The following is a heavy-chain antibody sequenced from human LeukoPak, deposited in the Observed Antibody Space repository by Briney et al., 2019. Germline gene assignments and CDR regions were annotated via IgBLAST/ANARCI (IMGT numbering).Heavy chain of an antibody. CDR3: AKGNRLHRNYIHYYYYMDV. V-gene: IGHV3-30*02. CDR2: IRYDGSNK. Sequence: SGGSLRLSCAASGFTFSSYGMHWVRQAPGKGLEWVAFIRYDGSNKYYADSVKGRFTICRDNSKNTLYLQMNSLRAEDTAVYYCAKGNRLHRNYIHYYYYMDVWGKGTTVTVS. CDR1: GFTFSSYG. J-gene: IGHJ6*03. D-gene: IGHD4-11*01.